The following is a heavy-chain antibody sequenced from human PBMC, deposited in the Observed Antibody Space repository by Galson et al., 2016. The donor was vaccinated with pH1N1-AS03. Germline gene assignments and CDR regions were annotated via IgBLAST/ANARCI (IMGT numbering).Heavy chain of an antibody. J-gene: IGHJ5*02. Sequence: SLRLSCAGSGFKISTYAINWVRQAPGKGLEWVTGISDSSRGGNIYYADSVKGRFTISRDTSKNTLYLQTNSLRDEDTAVYYCVTHGAWGQGALVTVSS. V-gene: IGHV3-23*01. D-gene: IGHD3-10*01. CDR3: VTHGA. CDR2: ISDSSRGGNI. CDR1: GFKISTYA.